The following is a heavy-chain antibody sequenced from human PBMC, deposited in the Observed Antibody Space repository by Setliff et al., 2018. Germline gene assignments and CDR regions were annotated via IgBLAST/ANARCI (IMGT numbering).Heavy chain of an antibody. Sequence: SETLSLTCTVSGDSISSGSYHWSWIRQPPGKGLEWIGYIFYSGSSNYNPSLQSRVSISVDTSKNQLSLKLDSLTAADTAVYFCARLPRTVTHFDYWGQGALVTVSS. CDR3: ARLPRTVTHFDY. J-gene: IGHJ4*02. D-gene: IGHD4-17*01. CDR2: IFYSGSS. CDR1: GDSISSGSYH. V-gene: IGHV4-61*01.